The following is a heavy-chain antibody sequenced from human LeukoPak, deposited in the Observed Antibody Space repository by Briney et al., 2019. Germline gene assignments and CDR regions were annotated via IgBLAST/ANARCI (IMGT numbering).Heavy chain of an antibody. CDR3: ARQGRGSYENRWFDP. CDR1: GGSFSGYY. D-gene: IGHD1-26*01. J-gene: IGHJ5*02. Sequence: SETLSLTCTVSGGSFSGYYWNWIRQSPGKGLEWIGEINRSGSTNYNPSLKSRVTISIDTSKNQFSLKLTSVTAADTAVYYCARQGRGSYENRWFDPWGQGTLVTVSS. CDR2: INRSGST. V-gene: IGHV4-34*01.